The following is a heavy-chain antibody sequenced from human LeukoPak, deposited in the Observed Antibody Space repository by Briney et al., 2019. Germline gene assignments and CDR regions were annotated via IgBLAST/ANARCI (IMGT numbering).Heavy chain of an antibody. V-gene: IGHV3-53*01. D-gene: IGHD3-10*01. CDR3: ARVGDHYHWYFDL. CDR1: GFSVGTKY. J-gene: IGHJ2*01. CDR2: LYSGADT. Sequence: GGSLTLSCEASGFSVGTKYMNWVRQAPGKGLEWLSILYSGADTYYADSVKGRFTISRDGSKNTLFLHMNGQRTDDTAIYYCARVGDHYHWYFDLWGRGTRVSVSS.